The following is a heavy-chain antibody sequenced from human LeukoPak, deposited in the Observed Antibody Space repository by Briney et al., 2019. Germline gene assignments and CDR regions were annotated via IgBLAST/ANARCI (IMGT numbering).Heavy chain of an antibody. CDR1: GFTFSTYT. Sequence: GGSLRLSCAASGFTFSTYTMNWVRQAPGKGLEWVSSISYNNDYIYYADSVKGRFTISRDNAKNSLYLRMNSLRAEDTAVYYCARGLSRYVGRFDETNWGQGTLVTVSS. D-gene: IGHD3-10*01. J-gene: IGHJ4*02. CDR3: ARGLSRYVGRFDETN. CDR2: ISYNNDYI. V-gene: IGHV3-21*01.